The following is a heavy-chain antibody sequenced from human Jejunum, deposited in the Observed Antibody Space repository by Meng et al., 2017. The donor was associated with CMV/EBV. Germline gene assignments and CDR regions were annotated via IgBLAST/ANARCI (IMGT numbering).Heavy chain of an antibody. J-gene: IGHJ5*02. V-gene: IGHV4-30-4*08. CDR2: ICYSGTT. CDR3: ARAFTLTVKWIDH. Sequence: QLQESGPGLVRPSPAPSLTCTVSGAPINSGHYCWTWIRQPPGKGLEFIGYICYSGTTYYNPSLRSRVSMSVDTSKNQFSLNLNSVTAADTAVYYCARAFTLTVKWIDHWGQGALVTVSS. CDR1: GAPINSGHYC. D-gene: IGHD1-20*01.